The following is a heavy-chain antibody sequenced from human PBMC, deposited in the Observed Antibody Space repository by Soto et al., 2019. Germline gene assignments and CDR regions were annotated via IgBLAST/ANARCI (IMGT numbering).Heavy chain of an antibody. CDR3: EREGYCSSTSCYSFDY. Sequence: EVQLVESGGGLVQPGGSLRLSCAASGFTFSSYAMHWVRQAPGKGLESVSAISSNGGSTYYANSVKGRFTISRDNSQNTLYLQMGSLRAEDMAVYYCEREGYCSSTSCYSFDYWGQGTLVTVSS. D-gene: IGHD2-2*01. J-gene: IGHJ4*02. CDR2: ISSNGGST. CDR1: GFTFSSYA. V-gene: IGHV3-64*01.